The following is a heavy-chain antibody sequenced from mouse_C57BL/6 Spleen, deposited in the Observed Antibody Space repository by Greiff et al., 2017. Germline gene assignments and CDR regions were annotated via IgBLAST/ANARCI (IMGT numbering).Heavy chain of an antibody. CDR3: ARWGTTGSFDY. CDR2: IDPSDSET. J-gene: IGHJ2*01. D-gene: IGHD1-1*01. Sequence: QVQLQQPGAELVRPGSSVKLSCTASGYNFTSYWMHWVKQRPIQGLEWIGNIDPSDSETKYNQKFKDKATLPVAKSSSPASMPLSSRTSEDSAVYYCARWGTTGSFDYWGQGTTLTVSS. V-gene: IGHV1-52*01. CDR1: GYNFTSYW.